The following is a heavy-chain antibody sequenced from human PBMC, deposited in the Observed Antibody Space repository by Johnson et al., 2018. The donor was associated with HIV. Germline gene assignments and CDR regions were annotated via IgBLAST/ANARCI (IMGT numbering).Heavy chain of an antibody. CDR1: GFTFSSYA. CDR3: ASSAFDI. J-gene: IGHJ3*02. V-gene: IGHV3-30*04. Sequence: QVQVVESGGGVVQPGGSLRLSCAASGFTFSSYAMHWVRQAPGKGLEWVAVISYDGSNKYYADSVKGRFTISRDNSKNTLYLQMNSLRAEDTAVYYCASSAFDIWGQGTMVTVSS. CDR2: ISYDGSNK.